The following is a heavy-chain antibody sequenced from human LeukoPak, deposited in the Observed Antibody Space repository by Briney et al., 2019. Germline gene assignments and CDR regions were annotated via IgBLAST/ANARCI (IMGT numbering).Heavy chain of an antibody. Sequence: SQTLSLTCAVSGGSISSGGYSWSWIRRPPGKGLEWIGYIYHSGSTYYNPSLKSRVTISVDRSKNQFSLKLSSVTAADTAVYYCARGGYSYGYPSAFDIWGQGTMVTVSS. D-gene: IGHD5-18*01. CDR3: ARGGYSYGYPSAFDI. CDR2: IYHSGST. V-gene: IGHV4-30-2*01. J-gene: IGHJ3*02. CDR1: GGSISSGGYS.